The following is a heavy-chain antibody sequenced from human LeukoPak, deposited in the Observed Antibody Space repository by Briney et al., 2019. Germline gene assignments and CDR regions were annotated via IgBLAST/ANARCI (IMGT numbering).Heavy chain of an antibody. CDR3: VKDLIGTYAFDY. V-gene: IGHV3-64D*08. CDR1: GFTFSNFF. Sequence: GGSLRLSCVASGFTFSNFFMHWVRQAPGKGLEYVSSISADGGSTFYADSVKGRFTVSRDNSMNTLYLQMSSLRVEDTAVYYCVKDLIGTYAFDYWGQGTLITVSS. J-gene: IGHJ4*02. CDR2: ISADGGST. D-gene: IGHD1-26*01.